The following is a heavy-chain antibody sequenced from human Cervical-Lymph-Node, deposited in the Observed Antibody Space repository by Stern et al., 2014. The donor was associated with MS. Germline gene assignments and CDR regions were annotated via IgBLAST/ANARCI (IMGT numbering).Heavy chain of an antibody. D-gene: IGHD2-2*01. V-gene: IGHV1-3*01. CDR3: ARAELYCSSTSCPFYYYYYGMDV. CDR2: INAGHGNT. CDR1: GYTFTSYA. Sequence: VQLVQSGAEVKKPGASVKVSCKASGYTFTSYAMHWVRQAPGQRLEWMGWINAGHGNTKYSQKFQGRVTITRDTSASTAYMELSSLRSEDTAVYYCARAELYCSSTSCPFYYYYYGMDVWGQGTTVTVSS. J-gene: IGHJ6*02.